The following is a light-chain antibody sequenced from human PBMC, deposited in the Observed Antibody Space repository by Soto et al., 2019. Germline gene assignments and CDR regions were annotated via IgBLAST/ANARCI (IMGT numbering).Light chain of an antibody. CDR1: QSVSSTH. CDR3: PQFGPSPRT. Sequence: EIVLTQSPGTLSLFPGERATFSCRASQSVSSTHLAWYQQKPGQAPRLLMFTASSRATGIPDRFSGTGSGTDFTLTISRLESEDSAVYYCPQFGPSPRTFGQGTKLEIK. V-gene: IGKV3-20*01. CDR2: TAS. J-gene: IGKJ1*01.